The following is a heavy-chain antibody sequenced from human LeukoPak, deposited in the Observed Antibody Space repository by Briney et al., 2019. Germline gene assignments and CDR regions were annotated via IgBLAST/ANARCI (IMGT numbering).Heavy chain of an antibody. CDR1: GGSVTGDTYY. D-gene: IGHD3-22*01. CDR2: IYNSLRT. CDR3: ARHDSSGPYNAFDI. J-gene: IGHJ3*02. V-gene: IGHV4-39*01. Sequence: PSETLSLTCTVSGGSVTGDTYYWAWIRQPPGTGLEYIGTIYNSLRTDYNPSLQSRVTISVDTSKNHFSLRLSSVTAADTAVYYCARHDSSGPYNAFDIWGQGTMVTVSS.